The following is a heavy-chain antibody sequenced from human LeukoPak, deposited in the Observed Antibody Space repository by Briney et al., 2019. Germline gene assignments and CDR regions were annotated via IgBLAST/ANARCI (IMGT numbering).Heavy chain of an antibody. CDR3: ARGNIAVAGTSSFDY. Sequence: SETLSLTCAVYGGSFSGYYLTWIRQPPGKGLEWIGEIHPSGRTNYSPSLESRVTISLDTSKNQFSLKLSSVTAADTAVYYCARGNIAVAGTSSFDYWGQGTLVTVSS. V-gene: IGHV4-34*01. CDR2: IHPSGRT. D-gene: IGHD6-19*01. CDR1: GGSFSGYY. J-gene: IGHJ4*02.